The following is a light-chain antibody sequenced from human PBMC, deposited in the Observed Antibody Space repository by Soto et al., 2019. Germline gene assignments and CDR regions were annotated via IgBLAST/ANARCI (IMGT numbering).Light chain of an antibody. V-gene: IGKV3-15*01. CDR2: GAS. J-gene: IGKJ4*01. CDR3: QQYNNWPPRT. Sequence: EIVWTQSPCTLSLSPGERATLSCRPSQSVSSNLAWYQQKPGQAPRLLIYGASTRATGIPARFSGSGSGTEFTLTISSLQSEDFAVYYCQQYNNWPPRTFGGGTKVDIK. CDR1: QSVSSN.